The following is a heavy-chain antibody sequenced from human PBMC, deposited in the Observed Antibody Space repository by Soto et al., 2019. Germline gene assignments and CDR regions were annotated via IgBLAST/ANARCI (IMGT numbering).Heavy chain of an antibody. V-gene: IGHV3-30*18. CDR2: ISYDGSNK. CDR1: GFTFSSYG. Sequence: GGSLRLSCAASGFTFSSYGMHWVRQAPGKGLEWVAVISYDGSNKYYADSVKGRFTISRDNSKNTLYLQMNSLRAEDTAVYYCAKDCWPGIYYGSGSYPYYYYGMDVWGQGTTVTVSS. CDR3: AKDCWPGIYYGSGSYPYYYYGMDV. J-gene: IGHJ6*02. D-gene: IGHD3-10*01.